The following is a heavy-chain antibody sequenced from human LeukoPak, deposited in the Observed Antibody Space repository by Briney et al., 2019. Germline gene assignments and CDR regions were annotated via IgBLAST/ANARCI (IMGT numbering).Heavy chain of an antibody. J-gene: IGHJ6*02. D-gene: IGHD2-15*01. CDR2: ISAYNGNT. CDR1: GYTFTSYG. CDR3: ARAGQLKQDIVVVVAANGEGMDV. Sequence: GASVKVSCKASGYTFTSYGISWVRQAPGQGLEWMGWISAYNGNTNYAQKLQGRVTMTTDTSTSTAYMELRSLGSDDTAVYYCARAGQLKQDIVVVVAANGEGMDVWGQGTTVTVSS. V-gene: IGHV1-18*01.